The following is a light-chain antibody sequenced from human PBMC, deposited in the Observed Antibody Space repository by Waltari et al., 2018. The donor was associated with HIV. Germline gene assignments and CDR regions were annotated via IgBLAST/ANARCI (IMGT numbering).Light chain of an antibody. CDR3: ASFTSGRLNV. CDR2: DVY. J-gene: IGLJ1*01. CDR1: SSDVGASEY. Sequence: QSALTQPASVSGSPGQSITISCTGTSSDVGASEYLHWYQHPPGKVPKLLIYDVYNRPSRISNRFSGSKSGNTASLTISGLQAEDEAAYYCASFTSGRLNVFGTGTKVTVL. V-gene: IGLV2-14*03.